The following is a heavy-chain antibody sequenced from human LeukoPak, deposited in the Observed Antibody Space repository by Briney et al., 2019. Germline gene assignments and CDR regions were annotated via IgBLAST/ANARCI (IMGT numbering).Heavy chain of an antibody. CDR1: GGSFSGYY. CDR3: ARGRQRSYYYDSSGPRD. CDR2: INHSGST. V-gene: IGHV4-34*01. J-gene: IGHJ4*02. Sequence: PSETLSLTCAVYGGSFSGYYWSWIRQPPGEGLEWIGEINHSGSTNYNPSLKSRVTISVDTSKNQFSLKLSSVTAADTAVYYCARGRQRSYYYDSSGPRDWGQGTLVTVSS. D-gene: IGHD3-22*01.